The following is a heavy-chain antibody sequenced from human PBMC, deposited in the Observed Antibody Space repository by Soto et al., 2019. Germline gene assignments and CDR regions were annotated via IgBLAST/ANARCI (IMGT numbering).Heavy chain of an antibody. V-gene: IGHV3-48*03. D-gene: IGHD5-12*01. J-gene: IGHJ4*02. CDR2: ISSSGSTI. CDR1: GFTFSSYE. CDR3: ARGLSDIVATIHNNPSLYYFDY. Sequence: GGSLRLSCAASGFTFSSYEMNWVRQAPGKGLEWVSYISSSGSTIYYADSVKGRFTISRDNAKNSLYLQMNSLRAEDTAVYYCARGLSDIVATIHNNPSLYYFDYWGQGTLVTVSS.